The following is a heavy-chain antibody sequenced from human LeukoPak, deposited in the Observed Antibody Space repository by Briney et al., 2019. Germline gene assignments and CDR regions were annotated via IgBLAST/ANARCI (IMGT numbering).Heavy chain of an antibody. J-gene: IGHJ6*03. CDR2: IFSGGTT. D-gene: IGHD1-26*01. CDR3: AGTTSSWGYFYMDV. V-gene: IGHV3-53*01. CDR1: GFSVSSNY. Sequence: QPGGSLRLSCAASGFSVSSNYMSWVRQAPGKGLEWVSTIFSGGTTDYADSVKGRFTISRDNSKNTVSLQMSNLRVDDTAVYYCAGTTSSWGYFYMDVWGKGTTVTVSS.